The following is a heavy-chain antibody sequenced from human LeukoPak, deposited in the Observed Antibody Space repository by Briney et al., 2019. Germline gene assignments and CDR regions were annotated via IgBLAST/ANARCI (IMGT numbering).Heavy chain of an antibody. D-gene: IGHD3-16*01. Sequence: GGSLRLCCAASGFTFSSYGMSWVRQAPGKGLEWVSAISGSGGSTYYADSVKGRFTISRDNTKTTLYLQMNSLRAEDTAVYYCVKATGGVAVSDSFDYWGQGTLVTVSS. CDR2: ISGSGGST. CDR3: VKATGGVAVSDSFDY. J-gene: IGHJ4*02. CDR1: GFTFSSYG. V-gene: IGHV3-23*01.